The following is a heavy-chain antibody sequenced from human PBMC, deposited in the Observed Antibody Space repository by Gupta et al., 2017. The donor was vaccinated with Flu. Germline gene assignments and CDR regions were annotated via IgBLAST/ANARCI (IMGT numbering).Heavy chain of an antibody. D-gene: IGHD2-21*02. V-gene: IGHV3-21*04. J-gene: IGHJ6*02. Sequence: EVQLVESGGGLVKPGGSLRLSCAASGFNFNVYYMNWVRQAPGKGLEWVASISSGGTKIQYADSVRGRFTISRDNAKRSLYLHMNSLRIEXTXIFVCAXVSGDYDNYAMDVWGQGTTVTVS. CDR2: ISSGGTKI. CDR1: GFNFNVYY. CDR3: AXVSGDYDNYAMDV.